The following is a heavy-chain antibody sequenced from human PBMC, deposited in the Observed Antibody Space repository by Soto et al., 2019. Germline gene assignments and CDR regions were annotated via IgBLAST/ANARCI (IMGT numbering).Heavy chain of an antibody. CDR3: AFYFRDAGLVDV. CDR1: QECLGSDHFS. CDR2: IYYSGST. D-gene: IGHD3-9*01. Sequence: TVAISGTVAQECLGSDHFSCGVIRQKQGKGLEWIGYIYYSGSTYYNPSLKSRVTISVDTSKNQFCLKLSSVAAADTAVYYCAFYFRDAGLVDV. V-gene: IGHV4-30-4*01. J-gene: IGHJ3*01.